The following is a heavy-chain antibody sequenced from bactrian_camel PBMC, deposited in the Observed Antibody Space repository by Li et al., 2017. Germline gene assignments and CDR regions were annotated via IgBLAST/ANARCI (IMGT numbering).Heavy chain of an antibody. J-gene: IGHJ4*01. CDR3: PATTGGWLYSTALQPSTYPY. CDR1: GFTGKTNC. V-gene: IGHV3S6*01. Sequence: VQLVESGGCSVQAGGSLGLSCAVSGFTGKTNCVGWFRQFPGKEREVVARIYHDGGYPYYADSVKGRFTIARDNTRNTVDLQMAGQKPEDTAVYYCPATTGGWLYSTALQPSTYPYWGQGTQVTVS. D-gene: IGHD5*01. CDR2: IYHDGGYP.